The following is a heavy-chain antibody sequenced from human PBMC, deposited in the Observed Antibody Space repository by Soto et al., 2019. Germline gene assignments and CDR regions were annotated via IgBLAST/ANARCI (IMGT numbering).Heavy chain of an antibody. D-gene: IGHD1-1*01. Sequence: QVHLVESGGGVVQPGRPLRLSCAASGFTFSRYGMHWVRQAPGKGLEWVGVIVRDGGQKQYADSVRGRFTISRDNSRDTLYLEVNSVTVEDTAVYYCARDDEFEDNGLDYWGQGTLVTVSS. CDR1: GFTFSRYG. CDR2: IVRDGGQK. CDR3: ARDDEFEDNGLDY. J-gene: IGHJ4*02. V-gene: IGHV3-33*01.